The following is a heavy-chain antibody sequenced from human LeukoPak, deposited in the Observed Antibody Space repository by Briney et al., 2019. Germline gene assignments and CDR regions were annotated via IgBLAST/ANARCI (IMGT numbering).Heavy chain of an antibody. CDR1: GFTFSSYW. CDR3: AREVGAAGTYYYYYYMDV. J-gene: IGHJ6*03. Sequence: GGSLRLSCAASGFTFSSYWMSWVRQAPGKGLEWVANIKQDGSEKYFVDSVKGRFTISRDNAKNPLYLQMNSLRAEDTAVYYCAREVGAAGTYYYYYYMDVWGKGTTVTVSS. CDR2: IKQDGSEK. V-gene: IGHV3-7*01. D-gene: IGHD1-26*01.